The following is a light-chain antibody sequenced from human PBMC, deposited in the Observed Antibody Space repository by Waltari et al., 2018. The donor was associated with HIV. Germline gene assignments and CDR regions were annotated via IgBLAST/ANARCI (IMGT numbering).Light chain of an antibody. CDR3: QQYDSVPYT. CDR1: RNLLYRSHNKRY. J-gene: IGKJ2*01. V-gene: IGKV4-1*01. Sequence: DVVVTQSPDSLAVSVGERATLNSKPSRNLLYRSHNKRYLAWYQQKAGQRPKLLSYWAATRESGVPDRFRGSGSGTDVTLTISSLQAEDVAGYYCQQYDSVPYTFGQGTKLEIK. CDR2: WAA.